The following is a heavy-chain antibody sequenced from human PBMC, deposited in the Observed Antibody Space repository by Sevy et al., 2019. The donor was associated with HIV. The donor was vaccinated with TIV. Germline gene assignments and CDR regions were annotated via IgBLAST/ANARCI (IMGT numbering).Heavy chain of an antibody. D-gene: IGHD5-12*01. CDR1: GFTFSSYA. Sequence: GGSLRLSCSASGFTFSSYAMHWVRQAPGKGLEYVSAISSNGGSTYYADSVKGRFTISRDNSKNTLYLQMSSLRAEDTAVYYRARRDGYNYEDYWGQGTLVTVSS. CDR2: ISSNGGST. J-gene: IGHJ4*02. CDR3: ARRDGYNYEDY. V-gene: IGHV3-64D*06.